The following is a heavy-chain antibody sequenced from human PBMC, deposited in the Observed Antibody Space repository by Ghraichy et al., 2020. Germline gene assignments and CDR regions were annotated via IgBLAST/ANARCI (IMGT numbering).Heavy chain of an antibody. CDR2: GRGRSNYI. Sequence: GGGGGGVSAGRGRSNYIYYADSVKGRFTISRDNAKNSLYLQMNSLRAEDTAVYYCARASLTTVTSRGYWGQGTLVTVSS. J-gene: IGHJ4*02. CDR3: ARASLTTVTSRGY. D-gene: IGHD4-17*01. V-gene: IGHV3-21*01.